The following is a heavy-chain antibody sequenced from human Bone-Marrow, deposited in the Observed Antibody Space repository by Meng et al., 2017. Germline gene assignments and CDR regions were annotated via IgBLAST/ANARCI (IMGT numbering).Heavy chain of an antibody. D-gene: IGHD2-2*01. J-gene: IGHJ6*02. CDR3: ARGQDCSSTSCHYYYYGMDV. Sequence: ASVKVSCKACGYTFTDYYMHWVRQAPGQGLEWMGWINASTGGTNYAQKFQGRVTMTRDTSITTAYMDLSRLRSDDTAVYYCARGQDCSSTSCHYYYYGMDVWGQGTTVTVSS. CDR1: GYTFTDYY. V-gene: IGHV1-2*02. CDR2: INASTGGT.